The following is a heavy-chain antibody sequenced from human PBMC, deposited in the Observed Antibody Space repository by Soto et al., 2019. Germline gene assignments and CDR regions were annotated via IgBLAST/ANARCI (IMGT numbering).Heavy chain of an antibody. CDR2: ISAYNGNT. J-gene: IGHJ4*02. Sequence: GASVKVSCKASGYTFTSYGISWVRQAPGQGLEWMGWISAYNGNTNYAQKLQGRVTMTTDTSTDTAYMELKSLRSEDTAVYYCATEGWGAVAGDYWGQGTPVTVSS. V-gene: IGHV1-18*01. CDR1: GYTFTSYG. CDR3: ATEGWGAVAGDY. D-gene: IGHD6-19*01.